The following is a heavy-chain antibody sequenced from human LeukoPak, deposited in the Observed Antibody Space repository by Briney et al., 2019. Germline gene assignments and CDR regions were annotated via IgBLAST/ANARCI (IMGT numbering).Heavy chain of an antibody. CDR1: GYAFTSYG. Sequence: ASVKVSCKASGYAFTSYGISWVRQAPGQGLEWMGWINPSSGGTNSAQKFQDRVTITRDTSISTAFMELSSLRSDDTAVYYCATAFGVVDFDYWGQGTLVTISS. CDR3: ATAFGVVDFDY. CDR2: INPSSGGT. J-gene: IGHJ4*02. V-gene: IGHV1-2*02. D-gene: IGHD3-3*01.